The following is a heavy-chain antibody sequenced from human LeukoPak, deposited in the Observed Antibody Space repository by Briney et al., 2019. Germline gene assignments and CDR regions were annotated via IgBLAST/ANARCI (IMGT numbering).Heavy chain of an antibody. J-gene: IGHJ5*02. Sequence: TSSETLSLTCAVYGGSFSGYYWSWIRQPPGKGLEWIGEINHSGSTNYNPSLKSRVTISVDTSKNQFSLKLSSVTAADTAVYYCARRSARRWLVRDSNWFDPWGQGTLVTVSS. CDR2: INHSGST. V-gene: IGHV4-34*01. D-gene: IGHD6-19*01. CDR3: ARRSARRWLVRDSNWFDP. CDR1: GGSFSGYY.